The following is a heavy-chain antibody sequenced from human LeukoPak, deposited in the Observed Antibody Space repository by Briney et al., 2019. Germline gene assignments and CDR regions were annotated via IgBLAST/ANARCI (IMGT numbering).Heavy chain of an antibody. J-gene: IGHJ4*02. CDR2: ISAYNGNT. CDR1: GGTFSSYA. D-gene: IGHD3-22*01. V-gene: IGHV1-18*01. Sequence: ASVKVSCKASGGTFSSYAISWVRQAPGQGLEWMGWISAYNGNTNYAQKLQGRVTMTTVTSTSTAYMELRSLRSDDTAVYYCARSSGPPPFDYWGQGTLVTVSS. CDR3: ARSSGPPPFDY.